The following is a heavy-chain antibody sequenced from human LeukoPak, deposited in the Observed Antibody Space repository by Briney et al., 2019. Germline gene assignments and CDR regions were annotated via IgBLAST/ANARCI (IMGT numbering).Heavy chain of an antibody. Sequence: PGGSLRLSCAASGFTFSSYAMHWVRQAPGKGLEWVAVISYDGSNKYYADSVKGRFTISRDNSKNTLYLQMSSLRAEDTAVYLCARGDYYGYYFDYWGRGALVTVSS. V-gene: IGHV3-30*14. CDR2: ISYDGSNK. D-gene: IGHD3-10*01. CDR3: ARGDYYGYYFDY. CDR1: GFTFSSYA. J-gene: IGHJ4*02.